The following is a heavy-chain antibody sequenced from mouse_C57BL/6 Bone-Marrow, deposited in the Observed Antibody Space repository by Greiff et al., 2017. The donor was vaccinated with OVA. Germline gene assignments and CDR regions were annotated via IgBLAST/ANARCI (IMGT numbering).Heavy chain of an antibody. Sequence: EVQRVESGAELVRPGASVKLSCTASGFNIKDDYMHWVKQRPEQGLEWIGWIDPENGDTEYASKFQGKATITADTSSNTAYLQLSSLTSEDTDVYYCTTFNYSNPYYFDYWGQGTTLTVSS. J-gene: IGHJ2*01. CDR3: TTFNYSNPYYFDY. CDR2: IDPENGDT. D-gene: IGHD2-5*01. V-gene: IGHV14-4*01. CDR1: GFNIKDDY.